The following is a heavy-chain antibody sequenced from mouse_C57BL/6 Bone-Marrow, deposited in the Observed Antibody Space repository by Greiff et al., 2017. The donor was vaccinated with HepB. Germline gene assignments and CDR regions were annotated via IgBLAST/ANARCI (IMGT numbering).Heavy chain of an antibody. Sequence: EVKLMESGGGLVQPGGSMKLSCVASGFTFSNYWMNWVRQSPEKGLEWVAQIRLKSDNYATHYAESVKGRFTISRDDSKSSVYLQMNNLRAEDTGIYYCTGAMVTNWFAYWGQGTLVTVSA. CDR2: IRLKSDNYAT. V-gene: IGHV6-3*01. CDR3: TGAMVTNWFAY. D-gene: IGHD2-2*01. J-gene: IGHJ3*01. CDR1: GFTFSNYW.